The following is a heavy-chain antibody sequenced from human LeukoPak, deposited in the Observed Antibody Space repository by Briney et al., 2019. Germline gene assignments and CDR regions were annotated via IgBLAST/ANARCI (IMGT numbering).Heavy chain of an antibody. CDR3: ACNIRGLIT. CDR2: SKNKVNSNTT. CDR1: GFTFTDHH. Sequence: GGSLTLSCAASGFTFTDHHMDWVRQAPGKGLEWIGRSKNKVNSNTTEYAASVKDRLNRSIQNPENSLYLQMNSLQAEDTAVYYCACNIRGLITWGQGTLVTVSS. J-gene: IGHJ4*02. D-gene: IGHD3-10*01. V-gene: IGHV3-72*01.